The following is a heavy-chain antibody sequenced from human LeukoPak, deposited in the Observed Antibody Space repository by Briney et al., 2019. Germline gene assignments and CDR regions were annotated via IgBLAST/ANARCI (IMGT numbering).Heavy chain of an antibody. V-gene: IGHV4-59*12. Sequence: PSETLSLTCTVSGGSISSYYWSWVRQPPGKGLEWIGYIYHSGSTKYNPSLQGRVTISVDKSKNQFSLRLSSVTAADTAIYYCARDQKLYGIDVWGQGTTVTVSS. CDR2: IYHSGST. CDR3: ARDQKLYGIDV. CDR1: GGSISSYY. J-gene: IGHJ6*02.